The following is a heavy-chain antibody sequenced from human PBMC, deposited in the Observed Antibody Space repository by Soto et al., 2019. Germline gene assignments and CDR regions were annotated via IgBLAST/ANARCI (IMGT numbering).Heavy chain of an antibody. CDR2: KHYSGSS. J-gene: IGHJ4*02. CDR3: ATAPNMYYFDW. V-gene: IGHV4-59*01. D-gene: IGHD2-8*01. CDR1: GGSISSYH. Sequence: KQSQTLSLTCTVSGGSISSYHWSWFRQPPGKGLEWIGYKHYSGSSDYNTSLKSRATISLDTSKNQCSLMLNAVTAADTALYYCATAPNMYYFDWWGQGTRVTVSS.